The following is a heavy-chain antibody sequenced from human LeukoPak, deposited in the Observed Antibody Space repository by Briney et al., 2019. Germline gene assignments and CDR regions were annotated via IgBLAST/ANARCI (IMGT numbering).Heavy chain of an antibody. CDR1: GYIFTSYD. V-gene: IGHV1-8*01. CDR2: MNPNSGNT. D-gene: IGHD1-26*01. CDR3: ARGRYSGRTWFDP. Sequence: ASVRVSCKASGYIFTSYDINWVRQATGQGLEWMGWMNPNSGNTGYAQKFQGRVTMTRNTSISTAYMELSSLRSEDTAVYYCARGRYSGRTWFDPWGQGTLVTVSS. J-gene: IGHJ5*02.